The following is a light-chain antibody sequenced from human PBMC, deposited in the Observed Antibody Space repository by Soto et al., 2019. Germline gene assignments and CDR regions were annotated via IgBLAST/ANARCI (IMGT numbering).Light chain of an antibody. CDR2: SIS. CDR3: LLYYGGVYV. Sequence: QAVVTQEPSLTVSPGGTVTLTCASSTGAVTSDNYPNWFQLKPGRAPKSMIYSISNKHSWTPARFSGYLLGGKAALTLSGVQPEDEAEYYCLLYYGGVYVFGSGTKLTVL. V-gene: IGLV7-43*01. CDR1: TGAVTSDNY. J-gene: IGLJ1*01.